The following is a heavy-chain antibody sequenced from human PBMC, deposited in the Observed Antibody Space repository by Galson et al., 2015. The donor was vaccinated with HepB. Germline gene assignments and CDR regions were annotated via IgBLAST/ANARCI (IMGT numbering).Heavy chain of an antibody. Sequence: CAISGDSVSSYSAAWNWIRQSPSGGLEWLGRTYYRSKWSNDYAVSVKGRITISPDTSKNQFSLQLNSVTPEDTAVYYCASSMVRGYYFYGIDVWGQGTTVTVSS. V-gene: IGHV6-1*01. CDR2: TYYRSKWSN. CDR1: GDSVSSYSAA. J-gene: IGHJ6*02. D-gene: IGHD3-10*01. CDR3: ASSMVRGYYFYGIDV.